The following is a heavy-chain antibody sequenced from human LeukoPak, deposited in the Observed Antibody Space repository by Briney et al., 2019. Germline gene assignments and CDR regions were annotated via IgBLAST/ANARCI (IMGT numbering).Heavy chain of an antibody. CDR2: VNPHSGGT. CDR1: EYSFIDYY. D-gene: IGHD3-10*01. CDR3: ARDIGDYYGSGSYWLL. V-gene: IGHV1-2*02. Sequence: ASVKVSCKASEYSFIDYYIHWVRQAPGQGLEWMGWVNPHSGGTKFAQKFQGRVTMTRDTSINTAYMEVSSLRSDDTAVYYCARDIGDYYGSGSYWLLWGQGTLVTVAS. J-gene: IGHJ4*02.